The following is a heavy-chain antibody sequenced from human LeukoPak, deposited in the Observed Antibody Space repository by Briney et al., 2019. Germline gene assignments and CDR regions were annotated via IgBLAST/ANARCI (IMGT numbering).Heavy chain of an antibody. Sequence: RGSLRLSCAASGFTFNNAWMNWVRQAPGKGLGWVGRIKSKNVGGTTDYAAPVKGRFTISRDDSKNTVYLQMNSLKIEDTAVYYCTSHAAFDPWGQGTLVTVSS. CDR3: TSHAAFDP. J-gene: IGHJ5*02. V-gene: IGHV3-15*01. CDR2: IKSKNVGGTT. CDR1: GFTFNNAW.